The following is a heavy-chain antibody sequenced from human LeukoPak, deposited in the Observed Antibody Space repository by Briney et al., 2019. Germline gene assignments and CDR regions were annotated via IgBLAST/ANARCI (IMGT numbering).Heavy chain of an antibody. Sequence: GGSLRLSCAASGFTFDDYAMHWVRQAPGKGLEWVSLISWDGGSTYYADSVKGRFTISRDNSKNSLYLQMNSLRAEDTALYYCAKDMDLDDYVWGSPFDYWGQGTLVTVSS. J-gene: IGHJ4*02. V-gene: IGHV3-43D*03. CDR2: ISWDGGST. CDR3: AKDMDLDDYVWGSPFDY. CDR1: GFTFDDYA. D-gene: IGHD3-16*01.